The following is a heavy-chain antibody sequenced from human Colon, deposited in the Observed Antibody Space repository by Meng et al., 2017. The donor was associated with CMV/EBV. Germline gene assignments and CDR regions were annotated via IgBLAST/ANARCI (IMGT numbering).Heavy chain of an antibody. V-gene: IGHV3-30*02. CDR2: IWHDGREG. J-gene: IGHJ4*02. CDR1: GFTFGRRS. Sequence: GGSLRLSCTASGFTFGRRSMHWIRQAPGKGLEWVAFIWHDGREGKYADAVKGRFTISRDNSQNTLSLQMNSLTTEDTATYFCARSLWEEEWGEAFDYWGQGALVTVSS. D-gene: IGHD1-26*01. CDR3: ARSLWEEEWGEAFDY.